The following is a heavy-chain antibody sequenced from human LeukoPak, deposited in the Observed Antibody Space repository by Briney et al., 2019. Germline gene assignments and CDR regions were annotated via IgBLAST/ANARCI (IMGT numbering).Heavy chain of an antibody. J-gene: IGHJ3*02. Sequence: PGGSLRLSCAASRFSFTNAWMSWVRQAPGKGLEWVGRIKSKTDGGTADYVAPVKGRFTISRDDSKTTLYLQMNSLKTEDTGIYYCTEEGWYSSGGYGGYGIWGQGTMVTVSS. D-gene: IGHD6-19*01. CDR2: IKSKTDGGTA. CDR1: RFSFTNAW. CDR3: TEEGWYSSGGYGGYGI. V-gene: IGHV3-15*01.